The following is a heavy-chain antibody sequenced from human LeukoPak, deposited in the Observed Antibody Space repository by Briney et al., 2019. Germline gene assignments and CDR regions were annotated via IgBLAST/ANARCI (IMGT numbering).Heavy chain of an antibody. CDR1: GFTFSSYS. CDR3: ARGLSAVDY. J-gene: IGHJ4*02. CDR2: ISYDGSNK. Sequence: PWRAPRLSCAASGFTFSSYSIPLVRQAPGKGLEWVAVISYDGSNKYYADSVKGRFTISRDNSKNTLYLQMNSLRAEDTAVYYCARGLSAVDYWGQGTLVTVSS. V-gene: IGHV3-30-3*01.